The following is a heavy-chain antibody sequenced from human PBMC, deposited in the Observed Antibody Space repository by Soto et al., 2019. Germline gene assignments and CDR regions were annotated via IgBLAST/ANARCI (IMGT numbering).Heavy chain of an antibody. V-gene: IGHV1-46*01. J-gene: IGHJ5*02. Sequence: ASVAVSCTASGDTFATYQRRWARQAPGQGLEWMGTINPSDGDTHYAQQFQGRVTMTRDTSTSTAYMELRSLRSDDTAVYYGTRARSRRPNALIWYGPWGQGNLVTVSS. CDR1: GDTFATYQ. D-gene: IGHD6-13*01. CDR2: INPSDGDT. CDR3: TRARSRRPNALIWYGP.